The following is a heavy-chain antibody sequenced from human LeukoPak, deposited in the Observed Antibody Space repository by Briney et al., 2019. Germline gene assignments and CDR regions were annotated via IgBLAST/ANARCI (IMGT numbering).Heavy chain of an antibody. J-gene: IGHJ6*02. Sequence: ASVKVSCKASGGTFSSYAISWVRQAPGQGLEWMGGIIPIFGTANYAQKFQGRVTITADESTSTAYMELSSLRSEDTAVYCCANAQGSGYNYYGMDVWGQGTTVTVSS. D-gene: IGHD2-15*01. CDR1: GGTFSSYA. V-gene: IGHV1-69*01. CDR2: IIPIFGTA. CDR3: ANAQGSGYNYYGMDV.